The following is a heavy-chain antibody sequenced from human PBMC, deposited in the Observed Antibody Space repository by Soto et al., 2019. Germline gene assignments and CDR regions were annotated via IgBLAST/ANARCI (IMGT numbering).Heavy chain of an antibody. J-gene: IGHJ6*02. Sequence: QVQLVESGGGLVKPGGSLRLSCAASGFTFSDYYMTWIRQAPGKGLEWVSYISSRGSTIYYADSVKGRFTISSDNAKNSLYLQMNSLRAEDTALYYCARGEVQWHVTGDYYFGMDVWGQGPTVTVSS. CDR3: ARGEVQWHVTGDYYFGMDV. V-gene: IGHV3-11*01. CDR1: GFTFSDYY. CDR2: ISSRGSTI. D-gene: IGHD6-19*01.